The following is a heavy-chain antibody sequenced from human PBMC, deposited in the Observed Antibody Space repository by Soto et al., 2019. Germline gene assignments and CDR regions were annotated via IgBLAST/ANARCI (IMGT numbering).Heavy chain of an antibody. D-gene: IGHD6-19*01. J-gene: IGHJ5*02. V-gene: IGHV3-23*01. CDR2: ISGSGGST. Sequence: GGSLRLSCAASVFTFSSYGMHWVRQAPGKGLEWVSAISGSGGSTYYADSVKGRFTISRDNSKNTLYLQMNSLRAEDTAVYYCAKDGSGWHNWFDPWGQGTLVTVSS. CDR3: AKDGSGWHNWFDP. CDR1: VFTFSSYG.